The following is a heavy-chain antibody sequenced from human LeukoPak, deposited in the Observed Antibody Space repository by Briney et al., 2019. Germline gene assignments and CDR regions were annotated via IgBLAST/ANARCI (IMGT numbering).Heavy chain of an antibody. J-gene: IGHJ4*02. CDR2: IFYSGST. D-gene: IGHD3-22*01. CDR1: GGSISTSNYY. Sequence: SETLSLTCTVSGGSISTSNYYWGWIRQPPGKGLEWIGNIFYSGSTYYSPSLKSRVTISLDTSKNQFSLKLSSVTAADTAVYYCARAREPDSSGYYSEEYYFDYWGQGTLVTVSS. CDR3: ARAREPDSSGYYSEEYYFDY. V-gene: IGHV4-39*07.